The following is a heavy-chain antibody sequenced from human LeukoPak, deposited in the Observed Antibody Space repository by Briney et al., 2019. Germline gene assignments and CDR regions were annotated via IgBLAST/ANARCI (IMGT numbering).Heavy chain of an antibody. CDR1: RFTFISYD. D-gene: IGHD1-26*01. J-gene: IGHJ4*03. CDR3: ARGRSGSYFNS. CDR2: IRTTGEA. V-gene: IGHV3-13*04. Sequence: GGSPRLSCPASRFTFISYDMHPVRPATGTGLEWVSAIRTTGEAYYPGSVKGRFTNSRETAKSSLYLQMNSRRAEDTAVYYCARGRSGSYFNSWGQGTLVAVSS.